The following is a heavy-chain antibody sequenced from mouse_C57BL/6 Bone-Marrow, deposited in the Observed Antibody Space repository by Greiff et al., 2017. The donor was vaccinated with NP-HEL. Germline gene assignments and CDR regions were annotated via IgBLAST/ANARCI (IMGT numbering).Heavy chain of an antibody. CDR1: GYTFTSYW. CDR2: IDPSDSYT. D-gene: IGHD2-1*01. V-gene: IGHV1-69*01. Sequence: VQLQQPGTELVKPGTSVKLSCKSSGYTFTSYWMHWVKQRPGQGLEWIGEIDPSDSYTNYNQKFKGKSTLTVDKSSSTAYMQLSSLTSEDSAVYYCARSGNFDYYAMDYWGQGTSVTVSS. CDR3: ARSGNFDYYAMDY. J-gene: IGHJ4*01.